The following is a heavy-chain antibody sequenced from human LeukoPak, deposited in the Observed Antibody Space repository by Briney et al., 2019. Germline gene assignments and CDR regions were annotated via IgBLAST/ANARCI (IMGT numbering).Heavy chain of an antibody. J-gene: IGHJ4*02. CDR2: INHSGST. CDR3: ARRGRVGLLWFGELLSRHGFDY. CDR1: GFTFSSSA. Sequence: GSLRLSCAASGFTFSSSAMSWVRQPPGKGLEWIGEINHSGSTNYNPSLKSRVTISVDTSKNQFSLKLSSVTAADTAVYYCARRGRVGLLWFGELLSRHGFDYWGQGTLVTVSS. V-gene: IGHV4-34*01. D-gene: IGHD3-10*01.